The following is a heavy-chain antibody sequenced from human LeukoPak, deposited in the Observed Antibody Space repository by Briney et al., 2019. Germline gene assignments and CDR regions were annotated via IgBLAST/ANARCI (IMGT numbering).Heavy chain of an antibody. D-gene: IGHD2-15*01. CDR1: GYSFTSYW. J-gene: IGHJ4*02. Sequence: GESLKISCKGSGYSFTSYWIGWVRQLPGKGLEWMGIIYPGDSDTRYSPSFQGQVTISADKSISTAYLQWSSLKASDTAMYYCARTEKAATPFFDYWGQGTLVTVSP. CDR2: IYPGDSDT. V-gene: IGHV5-51*01. CDR3: ARTEKAATPFFDY.